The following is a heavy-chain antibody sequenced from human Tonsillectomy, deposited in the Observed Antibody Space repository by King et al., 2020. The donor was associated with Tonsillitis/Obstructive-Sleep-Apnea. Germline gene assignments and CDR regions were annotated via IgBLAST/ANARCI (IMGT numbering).Heavy chain of an antibody. CDR2: ISTSSSYT. CDR3: ARDSDDAFYI. V-gene: IGHV3-21*01. J-gene: IGHJ3*02. Sequence: VQLVESGGGLVKPGGSLRLSCEASGFTFSTYSMNWVRQAPGKGLEWVSSISTSSSYTYYADSVKGRFTISRDNAKNSLYLQMNSLRAEDTAVYYCARDSDDAFYIWGLGTMVTVSS. CDR1: GFTFSTYS.